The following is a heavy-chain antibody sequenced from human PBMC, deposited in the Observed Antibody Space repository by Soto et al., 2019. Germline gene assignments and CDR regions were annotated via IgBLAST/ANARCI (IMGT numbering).Heavy chain of an antibody. CDR3: ARDLGWAFDS. Sequence: EVQRMESGGGSVQPGGSLRLSCAASGFTFSTFSRNWVRQAPGRGLEWISYISGGGRPISYADSVKGRFTISRDNAKNSLYLQMDSLPDEDTAVYYSARDLGWAFDSWGQGTLVTVSS. J-gene: IGHJ4*02. CDR2: ISGGGRPI. D-gene: IGHD6-19*01. V-gene: IGHV3-48*02. CDR1: GFTFSTFS.